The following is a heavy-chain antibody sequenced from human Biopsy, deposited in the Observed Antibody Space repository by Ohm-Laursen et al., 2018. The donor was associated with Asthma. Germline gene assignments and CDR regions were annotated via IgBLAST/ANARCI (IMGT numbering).Heavy chain of an antibody. CDR2: ISVYKGNT. J-gene: IGHJ6*02. CDR3: ARAVDYSHYYGIDV. Sequence: EASVTASCNTSGYTFNSAGITWVRQAPGQGLEWMGWISVYKGNTKVAQKLQDRVTMITDTSTSTAYMELRSLRSADTAVYFCARAVDYSHYYGIDVWGQATTVIVS. D-gene: IGHD3-10*01. V-gene: IGHV1-18*01. CDR1: GYTFNSAG.